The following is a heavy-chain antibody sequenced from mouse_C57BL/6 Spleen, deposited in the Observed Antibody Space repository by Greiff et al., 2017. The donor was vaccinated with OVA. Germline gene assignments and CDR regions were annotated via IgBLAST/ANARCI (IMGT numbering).Heavy chain of an antibody. CDR3: ARENYSLYYFDY. D-gene: IGHD2-12*01. V-gene: IGHV5-4*01. J-gene: IGHJ2*01. CDR2: ISDGGSYT. Sequence: EVQGVESGGGLVKPGGSLKLSCAASGFTFSSYAMSWVRQTPEKRLEWVATISDGGSYTYYPDNVKGRFTISRDNAKNNLYLQMSHLKSEDTAMYYCARENYSLYYFDYWGQGTTLTVSS. CDR1: GFTFSSYA.